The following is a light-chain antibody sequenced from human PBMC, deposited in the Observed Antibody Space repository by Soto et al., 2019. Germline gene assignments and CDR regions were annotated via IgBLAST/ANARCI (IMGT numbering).Light chain of an antibody. J-gene: IGKJ3*01. CDR3: QPYDSLPFP. CDR2: DAS. CDR1: QDISNF. Sequence: DIQMTQSPSSLSASVGDRVAITCQASQDISNFLNWYQQKPGKAPKLLTYDASDLETGVPSRFSGSGSGTDFTFPISNLQPEDFATYYCQPYDSLPFPFGPATKVDFK. V-gene: IGKV1-33*01.